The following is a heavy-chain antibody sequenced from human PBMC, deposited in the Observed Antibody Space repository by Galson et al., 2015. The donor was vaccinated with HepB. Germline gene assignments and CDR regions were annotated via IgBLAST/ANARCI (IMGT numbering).Heavy chain of an antibody. Sequence: SLRLSCAASGFTFSGYGMYWVRQAPGKGLEWVAVISYDGSYKYYVDSVKGRFTISRDHSKNRLYLQMNSLKSEDTAVYYCAKDRGRKRGYFQHWGQGTLVTVSS. CDR2: ISYDGSYK. V-gene: IGHV3-30*18. CDR1: GFTFSGYG. CDR3: AKDRGRKRGYFQH. J-gene: IGHJ1*01.